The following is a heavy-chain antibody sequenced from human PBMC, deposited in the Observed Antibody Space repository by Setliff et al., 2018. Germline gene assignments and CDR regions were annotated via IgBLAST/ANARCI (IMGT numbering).Heavy chain of an antibody. Sequence: SETLSLTCTVSGGSISSGDYYWSWIRQPPGKGLEWIGYIYYSGSTYYNPSLKSRVTMSIDTSKNQVSLKLSSVTAADTAVYYCARVAGSTSVSITTLWYFDLWGRGILVTVSS. CDR1: GGSISSGDYY. D-gene: IGHD3-22*01. CDR3: ARVAGSTSVSITTLWYFDL. CDR2: IYYSGST. J-gene: IGHJ2*01. V-gene: IGHV4-30-4*08.